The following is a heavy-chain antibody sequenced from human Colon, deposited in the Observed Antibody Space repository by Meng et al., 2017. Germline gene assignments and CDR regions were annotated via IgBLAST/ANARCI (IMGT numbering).Heavy chain of an antibody. J-gene: IGHJ4*02. CDR2: ISDAADRT. CDR3: ARISTIATFFDN. CDR1: GFPFSSYD. D-gene: IGHD1-26*01. V-gene: IGHV3-23*01. Sequence: DVQLLESGGGLVQPGGSLILSCAASGFPFSSYDQSWVRRAPGKGRAGVSVISDAADRTYSADSVAGRFTISRDNSKNMVYLQMNNLRAEETAVYYCARISTIATFFDNWGQGTLVTSPQ.